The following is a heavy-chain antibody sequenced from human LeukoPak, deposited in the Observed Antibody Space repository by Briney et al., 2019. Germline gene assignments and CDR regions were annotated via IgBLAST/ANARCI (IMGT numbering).Heavy chain of an antibody. CDR2: INPSGGAP. D-gene: IGHD3-22*01. CDR1: GYTFTSYY. Sequence: ASVKVSCKASGYTFTSYYMHWVRQAPGQGLEWMGIINPSGGAPNYAQKFQGRVTMTRDTSTSTVYMQLSSLRSEDTAIYYCARAYDSSGYYAMTYWGQGTLVTVSS. CDR3: ARAYDSSGYYAMTY. J-gene: IGHJ4*02. V-gene: IGHV1-46*01.